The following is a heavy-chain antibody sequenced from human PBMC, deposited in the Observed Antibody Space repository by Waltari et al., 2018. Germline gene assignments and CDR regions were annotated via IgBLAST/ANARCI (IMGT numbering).Heavy chain of an antibody. CDR2: VDPEDGGT. J-gene: IGHJ3*01. CDR1: GYTVIDYD. Sequence: EVQLVQSGAEVQKPGATVKISCKASGYTVIDYDLHWVQQAPGKGLEWMGRVDPEDGGTIYAEKFQGRVTITADTSIDTAYMELRSLRSEDTAVYFCATWDDWGQGTMVTVSP. CDR3: ATWDD. V-gene: IGHV1-69-2*01.